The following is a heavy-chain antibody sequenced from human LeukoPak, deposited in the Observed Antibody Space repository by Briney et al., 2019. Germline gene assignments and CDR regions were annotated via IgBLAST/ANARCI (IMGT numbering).Heavy chain of an antibody. J-gene: IGHJ4*02. V-gene: IGHV5-51*01. Sequence: GESLKISCKGSGYSFTSYWIGWVRQMAGKGLEWMGIIYPGDSDTRYSPSFQGQVTISADKSISTAYLQWSSLKASDTAMYYCATASGPYSGSYYDFDYWGQGTLVTVSS. CDR3: ATASGPYSGSYYDFDY. D-gene: IGHD1-26*01. CDR1: GYSFTSYW. CDR2: IYPGDSDT.